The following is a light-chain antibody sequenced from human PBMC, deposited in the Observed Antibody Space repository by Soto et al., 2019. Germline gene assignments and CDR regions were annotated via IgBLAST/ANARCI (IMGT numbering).Light chain of an antibody. CDR1: QSISSW. J-gene: IGKJ1*01. CDR2: KAS. V-gene: IGKV1-5*03. Sequence: DIQMTQSPSTLSASVGDRVTITCRASQSISSWLAWYQQKPGKAPKLLIYKASSLESGVPSRFSGSGSGTEFTLTISSLQPEDFATYYCQQYNSYSGTFGQGTKVEIK. CDR3: QQYNSYSGT.